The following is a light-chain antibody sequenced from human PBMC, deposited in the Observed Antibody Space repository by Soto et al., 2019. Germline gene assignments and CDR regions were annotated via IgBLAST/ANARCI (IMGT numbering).Light chain of an antibody. CDR1: QSISSW. J-gene: IGKJ1*01. CDR2: KAS. V-gene: IGKV1-5*03. Sequence: DIQMTQSPSTLSASVGDRVTITCRASQSISSWLAWYQQKPGKAPKLLIYKASSLESGVPSRFSGSGSGTEFTLTISSLQPEDFATYYCQQYNSYSGTFGQGTKVEIK. CDR3: QQYNSYSGT.